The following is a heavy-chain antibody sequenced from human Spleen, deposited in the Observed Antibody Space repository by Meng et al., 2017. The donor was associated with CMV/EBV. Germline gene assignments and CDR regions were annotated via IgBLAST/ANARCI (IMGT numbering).Heavy chain of an antibody. CDR2: IYYNGST. V-gene: IGHV4-39*07. CDR3: ARGGRIAVAGFDY. Sequence: IYYNGSTFYKPSLKRRVTISVDTSDNQLSGKLSSVTAADTAVYYCARGGRIAVAGFDYWGQGTLVTVSS. D-gene: IGHD6-19*01. J-gene: IGHJ4*02.